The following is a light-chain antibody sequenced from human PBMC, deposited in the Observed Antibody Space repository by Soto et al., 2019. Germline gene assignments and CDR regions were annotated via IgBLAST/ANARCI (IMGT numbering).Light chain of an antibody. J-gene: IGLJ1*01. CDR3: NSYTSSSTYV. V-gene: IGLV2-14*03. Sequence: QSVLTQPASVSGAPRQAITISCTGTSSDVGGYNYVSWYQHHPGEAPKVMIYDVSNRPSGISNRFSGSKSGNTASLTISGLQAEDEADYYCNSYTSSSTYVFVTGTKVPVL. CDR2: DVS. CDR1: SSDVGGYNY.